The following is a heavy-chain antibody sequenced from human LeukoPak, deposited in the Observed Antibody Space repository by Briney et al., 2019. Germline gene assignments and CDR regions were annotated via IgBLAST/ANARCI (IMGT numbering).Heavy chain of an antibody. Sequence: GGSLRLSCAASGFTFSSYSMNWVRQAPGKGLEWVSSISSSSSYIYYADSVKGRSTISRDNAQNSLSLQMTSLRAEDTAVYYCARVHSGSTFNWGQGTLVTVSS. D-gene: IGHD1-26*01. J-gene: IGHJ4*02. CDR3: ARVHSGSTFN. CDR1: GFTFSSYS. CDR2: ISSSSSYI. V-gene: IGHV3-21*01.